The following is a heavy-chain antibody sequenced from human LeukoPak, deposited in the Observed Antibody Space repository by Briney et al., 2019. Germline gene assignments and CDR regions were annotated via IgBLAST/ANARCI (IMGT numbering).Heavy chain of an antibody. D-gene: IGHD1-26*01. J-gene: IGHJ3*02. CDR3: ARGGRWELPRPYAFDI. CDR1: GYTFTGYY. CDR2: INPNSGGT. Sequence: EASVKVSCKASGYTFTGYYMYWVRQAPGQGLEWMGWINPNSGGTNYAQKFQGRVTMTRDTSTSTAYMELRNLRSDDTAVYYCARGGRWELPRPYAFDIWGQGAMVTVSS. V-gene: IGHV1-2*02.